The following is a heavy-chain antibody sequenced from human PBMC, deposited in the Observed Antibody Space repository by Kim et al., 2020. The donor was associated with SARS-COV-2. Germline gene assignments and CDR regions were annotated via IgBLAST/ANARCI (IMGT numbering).Heavy chain of an antibody. D-gene: IGHD2-2*02. V-gene: IGHV4-34*01. Sequence: SETLSLTCAVYGGSFSGYYWSWIRQPPGKGLEWIGEINHSGSTNYNPSLKSRVTISVDTSKNQFSLKLSSVTAADTAVYYCARRYPGARWGMDVWGQGTTVTVSS. CDR1: GGSFSGYY. J-gene: IGHJ6*02. CDR2: INHSGST. CDR3: ARRYPGARWGMDV.